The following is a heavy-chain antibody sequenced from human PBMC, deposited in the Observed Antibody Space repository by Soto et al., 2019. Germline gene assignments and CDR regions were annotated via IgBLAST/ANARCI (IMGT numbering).Heavy chain of an antibody. CDR3: APHVSCSGGSCQYDAFAI. D-gene: IGHD2-15*01. J-gene: IGHJ3*02. CDR1: EYTVSGHA. Sequence: VQVVESGGGLVQPGGSLRLSCEGSEYTVSGHAMTWIRQAPGKGPEWVSTITADGGTYYADSVKGRFAMSRDTSENTLYLQMNSLGAEDTAAYYCAPHVSCSGGSCQYDAFAIRGQGTMVIVSS. CDR2: ITADGGT. V-gene: IGHV3-23*04.